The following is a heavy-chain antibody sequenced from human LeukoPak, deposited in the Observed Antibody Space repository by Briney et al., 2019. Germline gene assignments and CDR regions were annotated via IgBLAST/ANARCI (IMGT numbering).Heavy chain of an antibody. Sequence: SETLSLTCTVSGDSISSGDYYWSWIRQPAGKGLEWIGYIYYSGRTSYNPSLKSRVTLSVYTSKNQFYLRLSSVTAADTAVYYCARGQKYRSGYTVTELGSGYFDYWGQGTLVTVSS. CDR3: ARGQKYRSGYTVTELGSGYFDY. CDR1: GDSISSGDYY. CDR2: IYYSGRT. D-gene: IGHD5-18*01. J-gene: IGHJ4*02. V-gene: IGHV4-61*10.